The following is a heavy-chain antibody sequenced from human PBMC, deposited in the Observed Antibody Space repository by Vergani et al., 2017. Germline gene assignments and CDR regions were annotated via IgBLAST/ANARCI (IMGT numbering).Heavy chain of an antibody. J-gene: IGHJ6*02. CDR3: ARGARGYYGMDV. CDR2: INHSGST. Sequence: QVQLQESGPGLVKPSETLSLTCTVSGGSISSYYWSWIRQPPGKGLEWIGEINHSGSTNYNPSLKSRVTISVDTSKNQFSLKLSSVTAADTAVYYCARGARGYYGMDVWGQGTTVTVSS. V-gene: IGHV4-59*12. CDR1: GGSISSYY.